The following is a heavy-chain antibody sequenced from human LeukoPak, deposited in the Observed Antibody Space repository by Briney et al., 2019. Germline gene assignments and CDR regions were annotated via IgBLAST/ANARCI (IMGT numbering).Heavy chain of an antibody. CDR2: ISGSGGST. CDR1: GFTFSSYA. D-gene: IGHD6-13*01. V-gene: IGHV3-23*01. J-gene: IGHJ4*02. CDR3: AKRGYSSDWWGLFDY. Sequence: GGSLRLSCAASGFTFSSYAMSWVRQAPGKGLEWVSAISGSGGSTYYADSVKGRFTISRDNSKNTLYLQMNSLRAEDTAVYYCAKRGYSSDWWGLFDYWGQGTLVTVSS.